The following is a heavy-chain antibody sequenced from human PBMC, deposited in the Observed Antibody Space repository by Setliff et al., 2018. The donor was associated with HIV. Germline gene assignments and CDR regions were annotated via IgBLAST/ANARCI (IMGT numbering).Heavy chain of an antibody. J-gene: IGHJ4*03. CDR2: IIPMFHRT. D-gene: IGHD6-13*01. CDR3: ARGRMAAAGMFIPRALDY. V-gene: IGHV1-69*05. Sequence: SVKVSCKASGGTLSNYAVNWVRQAPGGGLEWMGEIIPMFHRTQYAQRFQGRVAFTTDESTNIAYMDMSSLRSDDTGIYYCARGRMAAAGMFIPRALDYWGRGTLVTVSS. CDR1: GGTLSNYA.